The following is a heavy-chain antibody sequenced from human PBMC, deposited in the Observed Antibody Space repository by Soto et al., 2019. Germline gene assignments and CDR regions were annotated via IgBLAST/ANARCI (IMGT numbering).Heavy chain of an antibody. CDR3: ARVKSCWGLVDYFDY. CDR1: GGSISSYY. CDR2: IYYSGST. Sequence: PSETLSLTCTVSGGSISSYYWSWIRQPPGKGLEWIGYIYYSGSTNYNPSLKSRVTISVGTSKNQFSLKLSSVTAADTAVYYCARVKSCWGLVDYFDYWSRGTLVTVSS. V-gene: IGHV4-59*01. J-gene: IGHJ4*02. D-gene: IGHD2-15*01.